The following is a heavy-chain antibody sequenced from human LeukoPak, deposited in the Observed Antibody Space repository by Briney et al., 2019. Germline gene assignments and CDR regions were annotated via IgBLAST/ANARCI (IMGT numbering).Heavy chain of an antibody. CDR1: GFTLFTFNNAW. J-gene: IGHJ4*02. CDR2: IKSKTDGGTT. V-gene: IGHV3-15*01. CDR3: TTDLLDY. Sequence: GGSLRLSSTASGFTLFTFNNAWMSWVRQTPGKGLEWIGRIKSKTDGGTTEYTAPVKGRFSISRDDSKNTVYLQVNSLKTEDTAVYYCTTDLLDYWGQGTLVTVSS.